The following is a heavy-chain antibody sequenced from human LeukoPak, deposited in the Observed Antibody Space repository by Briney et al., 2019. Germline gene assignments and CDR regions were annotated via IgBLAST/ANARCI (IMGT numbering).Heavy chain of an antibody. CDR2: INHSGST. D-gene: IGHD4-17*01. V-gene: IGHV4-34*01. J-gene: IGHJ5*02. CDR1: GGSFSGYY. CDR3: ARGLGTWYGDYSVWFGP. Sequence: PSETLSLTCAVYGGSFSGYYWSWIRQPPGKGLEWIGEINHSGSTNYNPSLKSRVTISVDTSKNQFSLKLSSVTAADTAVYYCARGLGTWYGDYSVWFGPWGQGTLVTVSS.